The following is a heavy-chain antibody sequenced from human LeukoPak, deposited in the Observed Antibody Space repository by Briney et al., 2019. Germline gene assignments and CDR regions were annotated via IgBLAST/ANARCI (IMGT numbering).Heavy chain of an antibody. CDR3: GRLFYDFWSGHYYYYMDV. V-gene: IGHV4-39*01. D-gene: IGHD3-3*01. J-gene: IGHJ6*03. CDR1: GGSIRSTSYY. Sequence: PSETLSLTCTVSGGSIRSTSYYWGWIRQPPGKGLEWIGSIYYSGSTYYNPSLKSRVTISVDTSMNQFSLKLSSVTAADTAVYYCGRLFYDFWSGHYYYYMDVWGKGTTVTVSS. CDR2: IYYSGST.